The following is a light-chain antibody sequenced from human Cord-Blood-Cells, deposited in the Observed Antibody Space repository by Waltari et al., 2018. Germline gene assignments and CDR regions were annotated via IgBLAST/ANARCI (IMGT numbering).Light chain of an antibody. J-gene: IGLJ3*02. Sequence: QSALTQPASVSGSPGQSITISCTGTSSDVGCYNLFSWYQQHPGKAPKLMIYEGSKRPSGVSNRFSGSKSGNTASLTISGLQAEDEADYYCCSYAGSSTFVFGGGTKLTVL. CDR2: EGS. CDR1: SSDVGCYNL. V-gene: IGLV2-23*03. CDR3: CSYAGSSTFV.